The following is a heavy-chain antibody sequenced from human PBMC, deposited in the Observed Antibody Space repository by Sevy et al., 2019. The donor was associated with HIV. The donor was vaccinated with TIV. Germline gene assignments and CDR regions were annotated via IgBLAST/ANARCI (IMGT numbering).Heavy chain of an antibody. V-gene: IGHV3-23*01. CDR2: ISGSGGST. D-gene: IGHD2-15*01. CDR1: GFTFSSYA. J-gene: IGHJ6*03. Sequence: GGSLRLSCAASGFTFSSYAMSWVRQAPGKGLEWVSAISGSGGSTYYADSVKGRFTISRDNSKNTLYLQMNSLRAEDTAVYSCAKDCSGGSCYLYYYYYMDVWGKGTTVTVSS. CDR3: AKDCSGGSCYLYYYYYMDV.